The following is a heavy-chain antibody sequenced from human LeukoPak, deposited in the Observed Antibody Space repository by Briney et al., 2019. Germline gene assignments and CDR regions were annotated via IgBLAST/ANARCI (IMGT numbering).Heavy chain of an antibody. V-gene: IGHV1-2*04. CDR3: VTSTGYKTSWGAFDI. CDR2: ISPNGAAT. D-gene: IGHD2-2*01. J-gene: IGHJ3*02. Sequence: GASVKISCKASTYTGFYIHWVRPAPGQGLEWMGWISPNGAATNYAQKFRGSVTMTRDTSSDTAYMSLYGLTSDDTAVYYCVTSTGYKTSWGAFDIWGHGTMVSVSS. CDR1: TYTGFY.